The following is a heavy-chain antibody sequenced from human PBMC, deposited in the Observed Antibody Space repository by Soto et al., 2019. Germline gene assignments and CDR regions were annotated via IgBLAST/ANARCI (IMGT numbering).Heavy chain of an antibody. J-gene: IGHJ4*02. CDR1: GFTFRDYV. V-gene: IGHV3-30-3*01. Sequence: GGSLRLSCAASGFTFRDYVIHWVRQAPGKGLEWVTLISNDETTKYIADSVKGRFTISRDNSKNTVNLQMNSLRPEDTAVYYCAKALGPSIAAAVDYWGQVTPVTLSS. CDR2: ISNDETTK. D-gene: IGHD6-13*01. CDR3: AKALGPSIAAAVDY.